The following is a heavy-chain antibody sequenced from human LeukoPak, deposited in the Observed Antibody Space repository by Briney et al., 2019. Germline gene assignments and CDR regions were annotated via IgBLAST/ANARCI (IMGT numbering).Heavy chain of an antibody. Sequence: PSQTLSLTCTVSGGSISSGDYYWSWIRQPPGKGLEWIGYIYYSGSTYYNPFLKSRVTISVDTSKNQFSLKLSSVTAADTAVYYCARVPVDCSGGSCYGFDYWGQGTLVTVSS. CDR3: ARVPVDCSGGSCYGFDY. V-gene: IGHV4-30-4*01. D-gene: IGHD2-15*01. CDR2: IYYSGST. J-gene: IGHJ4*02. CDR1: GGSISSGDYY.